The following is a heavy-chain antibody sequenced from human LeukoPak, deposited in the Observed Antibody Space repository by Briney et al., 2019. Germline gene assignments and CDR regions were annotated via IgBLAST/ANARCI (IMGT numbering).Heavy chain of an antibody. Sequence: GGSLRLSCAASGFTFSNFCMHWVRQAPGKGLVWVSRINTDGSSTTYADSVKGRFTISRDNAKNTLYLQMNSLRAEDTAVYYCASGVSGSRNFDYWGQGTLVTVSS. CDR2: INTDGSST. J-gene: IGHJ4*02. CDR3: ASGVSGSRNFDY. V-gene: IGHV3-74*01. CDR1: GFTFSNFC. D-gene: IGHD3-10*01.